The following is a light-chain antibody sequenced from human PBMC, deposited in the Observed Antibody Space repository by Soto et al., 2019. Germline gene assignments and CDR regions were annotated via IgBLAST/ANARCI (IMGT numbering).Light chain of an antibody. J-gene: IGKJ5*01. Sequence: IVLTQSPATLSFSPGERATLSCRARQSVSSDLAWYQQKPGQAPRLLIYDASNRATGIPARFSGAGSGTEFTLTIDSLQSEDFVVYYCLQYDGWPLTFGQGTRLEI. CDR1: QSVSSD. CDR2: DAS. V-gene: IGKV3-11*01. CDR3: LQYDGWPLT.